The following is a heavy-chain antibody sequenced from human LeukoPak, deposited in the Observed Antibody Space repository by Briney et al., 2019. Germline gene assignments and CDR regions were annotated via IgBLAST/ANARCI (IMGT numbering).Heavy chain of an antibody. J-gene: IGHJ4*02. CDR2: IKQDGSEK. CDR3: AREVATVTTLDY. D-gene: IGHD4-17*01. V-gene: IGHV3-7*01. CDR1: GFTFSSYS. Sequence: GGSLRLSCAASGFTFSSYSMTWVRQAPGKGLEWVANIKQDGSEKYYVDSVKGRFTISRDNAKNSLYLQMNSLRAEDTAVYYCAREVATVTTLDYWGQGTLVTVSS.